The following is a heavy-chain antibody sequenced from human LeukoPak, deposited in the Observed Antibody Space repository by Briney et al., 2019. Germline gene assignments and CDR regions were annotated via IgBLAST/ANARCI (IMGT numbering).Heavy chain of an antibody. CDR1: GGSIRRYY. CDR2: IYYSGST. D-gene: IGHD4-17*01. Sequence: SETLSLTCTVSGGSIRRYYWRWIRQPPGKGLEWIGYIYYSGSTNYNPSLKSRVTISVDTPKNQFSLKLSSVTAADTALYYCASARLTRVSEFDYWGQGTLVTVSS. CDR3: ASARLTRVSEFDY. J-gene: IGHJ4*02. V-gene: IGHV4-59*01.